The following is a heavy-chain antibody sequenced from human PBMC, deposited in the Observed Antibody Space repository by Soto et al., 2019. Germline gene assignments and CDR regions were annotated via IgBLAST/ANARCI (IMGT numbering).Heavy chain of an antibody. CDR2: IYSGGST. V-gene: IGHV3-53*01. CDR1: GFTVSSNY. J-gene: IGHJ4*02. D-gene: IGHD7-27*01. CDR3: ARVSGSWGNDY. Sequence: EVQLVESGGGLIQPGGSLRLSCAASGFTVSSNYMSWVRQAPGKGLEWVSVIYSGGSTYYADSVKGRFTISRDNSNNRLYLQMNSLRAEQTAVYYCARVSGSWGNDYWGQGTLVTVSS.